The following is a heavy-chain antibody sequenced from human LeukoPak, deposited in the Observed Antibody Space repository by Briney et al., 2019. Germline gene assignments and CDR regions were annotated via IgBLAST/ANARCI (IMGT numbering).Heavy chain of an antibody. V-gene: IGHV3-33*05. J-gene: IGHJ4*02. Sequence: GASVKVSCKASGFTFSGYGMHWVRQAPGKGLERVAVISYDGSNKYYADSVKGRFTISRDNSKNSLYLQMNSLRVEDTAVYYCARPSNEGQWLVGQGVDYWGQGTLVTVSS. CDR3: ARPSNEGQWLVGQGVDY. CDR2: ISYDGSNK. CDR1: GFTFSGYG. D-gene: IGHD6-19*01.